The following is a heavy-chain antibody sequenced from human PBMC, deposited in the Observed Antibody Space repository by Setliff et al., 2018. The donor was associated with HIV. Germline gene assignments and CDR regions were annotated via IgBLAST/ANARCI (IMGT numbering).Heavy chain of an antibody. D-gene: IGHD4-17*01. V-gene: IGHV4-59*01. Sequence: SETLSLTCNVSGASISSYYWTWIRQSPGNRLEWLGYITDSGNTNYNPSLKSRVTISVDTSKNQFSLKLSSVTAADTAVYYCARGRVTIDYWGQGTLVTVSS. CDR1: GASISSYY. CDR2: ITDSGNT. J-gene: IGHJ4*02. CDR3: ARGRVTIDY.